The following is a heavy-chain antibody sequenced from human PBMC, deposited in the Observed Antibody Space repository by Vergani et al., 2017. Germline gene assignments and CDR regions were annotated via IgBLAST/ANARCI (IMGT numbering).Heavy chain of an antibody. CDR3: ARVVVVPAALNDYYYYYMDV. V-gene: IGHV4-38-2*01. CDR2: IYHSGST. J-gene: IGHJ6*03. D-gene: IGHD2-2*01. Sequence: QVQLQESGPGLVKPSETLSLTCAVSGYSISSGYYWGWIRQPPGKGLEWIGYIYHSGSTYYNPSLKSRVTISVDRSKNQFSLKLSSVTAADTAVYYCARVVVVPAALNDYYYYYMDVWGKGTTVTVSS. CDR1: GYSISSGYY.